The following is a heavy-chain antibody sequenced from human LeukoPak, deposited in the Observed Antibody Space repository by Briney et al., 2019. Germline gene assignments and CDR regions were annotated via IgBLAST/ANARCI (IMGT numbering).Heavy chain of an antibody. D-gene: IGHD3-22*01. CDR3: AKIPDSSGYYYLYYYFDY. CDR2: IRYDGSNK. J-gene: IGHJ4*02. Sequence: GGSLRLSCAATGFTFNTFAMHWVRQAPGKGLEWVAFIRYDGSNKYYADSVKGRFTISRDNSKNTLYLQMNSLRAEDTAVYYCAKIPDSSGYYYLYYYFDYWGQGTLVTVSS. CDR1: GFTFNTFA. V-gene: IGHV3-30*02.